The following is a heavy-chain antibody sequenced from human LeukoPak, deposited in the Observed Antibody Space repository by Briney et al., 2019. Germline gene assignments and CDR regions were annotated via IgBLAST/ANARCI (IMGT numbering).Heavy chain of an antibody. CDR3: ARAPITGTTVWFDP. V-gene: IGHV1-2*02. J-gene: IGHJ5*02. D-gene: IGHD1-7*01. Sequence: ASVKVSCKASGGTFSSYAISWVRQAPGQGLEWMGWINPNSGGTNYAQKFQGRVTMTRDTSISTAYMELSRLRSDDTAVYYCARAPITGTTVWFDPWGQGTLVTVSS. CDR2: INPNSGGT. CDR1: GGTFSSYA.